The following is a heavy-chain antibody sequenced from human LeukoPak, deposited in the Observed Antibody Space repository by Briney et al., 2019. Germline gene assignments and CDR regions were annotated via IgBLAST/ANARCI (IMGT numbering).Heavy chain of an antibody. J-gene: IGHJ4*02. CDR2: ISSSGSTI. Sequence: GSLRLSCAASGFSFTSYWMTWVRQAPGKGLEWVSYISSSGSTIYYADSVKGRFTISRDNAKNSLYLQMNSLRAEDTAVYYCARDTYDFWSGYYAVFDYWGQGTLVTVSS. CDR1: GFSFTSYW. V-gene: IGHV3-48*04. D-gene: IGHD3-3*01. CDR3: ARDTYDFWSGYYAVFDY.